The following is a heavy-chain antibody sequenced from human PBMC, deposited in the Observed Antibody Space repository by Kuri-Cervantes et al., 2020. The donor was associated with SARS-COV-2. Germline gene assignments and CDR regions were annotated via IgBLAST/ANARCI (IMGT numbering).Heavy chain of an antibody. CDR3: AREGCSSTSCYSAWFAP. J-gene: IGHJ5*02. CDR1: GCTFSSHS. V-gene: IGHV1-69*08. Sequence: SVKVSCKASGCTFSSHSSTWVRQAPGQGLEWMGRIIPLLGTMNHAQKFKGTVTITADKSTSTAYMEPSRLTSEDTAVYYCAREGCSSTSCYSAWFAPWGQGTLVTVSS. D-gene: IGHD2-2*01. CDR2: IIPLLGTM.